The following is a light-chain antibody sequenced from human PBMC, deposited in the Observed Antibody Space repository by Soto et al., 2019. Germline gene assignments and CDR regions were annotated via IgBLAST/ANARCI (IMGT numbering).Light chain of an antibody. CDR1: QGISSY. V-gene: IGKV1-9*01. Sequence: DIQLTQSPSFLSASVGDRVTITCRASQGISSYLAWYQQKPGKAPKLLIYAASTLQSGVPSRFSGSGSGTEFTPTISSLQTEDCATYYCQQLNSYPYSFGQGTKLESK. CDR3: QQLNSYPYS. CDR2: AAS. J-gene: IGKJ2*01.